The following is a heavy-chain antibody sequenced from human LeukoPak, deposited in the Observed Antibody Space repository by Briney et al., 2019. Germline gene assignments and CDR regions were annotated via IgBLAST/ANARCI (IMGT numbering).Heavy chain of an antibody. V-gene: IGHV4-34*01. D-gene: IGHD3-16*01. CDR2: ISHSGST. CDR1: GGSLNNYH. J-gene: IGHJ6*02. Sequence: PSETLSLTCAVYGGSLNNYHWTWIRQPPGKGLEWIAEISHSGSTNYNPSLKSRVSMSVDTSKSQFSLKLNSMTAADTALYFCARGMKVWGTFPFSTSSYYYYAMDVWGQGTTVTVSS. CDR3: ARGMKVWGTFPFSTSSYYYYAMDV.